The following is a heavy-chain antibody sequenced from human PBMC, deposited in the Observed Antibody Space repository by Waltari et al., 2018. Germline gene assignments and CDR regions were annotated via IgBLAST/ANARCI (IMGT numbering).Heavy chain of an antibody. CDR1: GGTFSSYA. D-gene: IGHD3-22*01. Sequence: QVQLVQSGAEVKKPGSSVKVSCKASGGTFSSYAISWVRQAPGQGLEWMGGIIPIFGTANYAQKVQGRVTITADKSTSTAYMELSSLRSEDTAVYYGARASAYYDSSGYYPDAFDIWGQGTMVTVSS. CDR3: ARASAYYDSSGYYPDAFDI. J-gene: IGHJ3*02. CDR2: IIPIFGTA. V-gene: IGHV1-69*14.